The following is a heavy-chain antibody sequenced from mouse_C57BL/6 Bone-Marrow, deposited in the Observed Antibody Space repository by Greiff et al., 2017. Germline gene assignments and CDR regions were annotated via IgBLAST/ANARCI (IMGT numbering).Heavy chain of an antibody. Sequence: VQLQQPGAELVRPGSSVKLSCKASGYTFTSYWMHWVKQRPIQGLEWIGNIDPSDSETHYNQKFKDKATLTVDKSSSTAYMQLSSLTSEDSAVYYCARRDWDTVFDYWGQGTTLTVSS. J-gene: IGHJ2*01. CDR3: ARRDWDTVFDY. CDR1: GYTFTSYW. V-gene: IGHV1-52*01. CDR2: IDPSDSET. D-gene: IGHD4-1*01.